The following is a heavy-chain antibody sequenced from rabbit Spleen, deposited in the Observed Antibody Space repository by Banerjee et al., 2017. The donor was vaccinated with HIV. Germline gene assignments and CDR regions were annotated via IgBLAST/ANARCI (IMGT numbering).Heavy chain of an antibody. V-gene: IGHV1S7*01. CDR1: GFTLSSYY. D-gene: IGHD4-1*01. J-gene: IGHJ3*01. CDR2: IDPVFGIT. CDR3: ARETYDSGWGL. Sequence: QLEESAGGLVQPGGSLKLSCKASGFTLSSYYMNWVRQAPGKGLEWIGYIDPVFGITYYASWVNGRFTISSHNAQNTLYLQLNSLTAADTATYFCARETYDSGWGLWGQGTLVTVS.